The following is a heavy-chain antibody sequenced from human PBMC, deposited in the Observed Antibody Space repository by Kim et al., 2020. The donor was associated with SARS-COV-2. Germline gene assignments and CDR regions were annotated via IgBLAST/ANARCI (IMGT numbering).Heavy chain of an antibody. V-gene: IGHV4-38-2*02. D-gene: IGHD3-22*01. J-gene: IGHJ4*02. CDR2: IYHSGST. CDR3: ARVRAVVILGHFDY. CDR1: GYSISSGYY. Sequence: SETLSLTCTVSGYSISSGYYWGWIRQPPGKGLEWIGSIYHSGSTYYNPSLKSRVTISVDTSKNQFSLKLSSVTAADTAVYYCARVRAVVILGHFDYWGQG.